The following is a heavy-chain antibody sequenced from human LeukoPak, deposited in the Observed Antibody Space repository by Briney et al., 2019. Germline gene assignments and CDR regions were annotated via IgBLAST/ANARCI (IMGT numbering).Heavy chain of an antibody. V-gene: IGHV3-23*01. Sequence: GGSLRLSCAASGFTFSNYSMSWVRQAPGKGLEWVPTISGTGGTTYYADSVKGRVTSSRDNSKNTLFLKFNSLRADDTAVYYCAKGRGTTVTAAANYWGQGTLVTVSS. CDR3: AKGRGTTVTAAANY. J-gene: IGHJ4*02. D-gene: IGHD4-17*01. CDR2: ISGTGGTT. CDR1: GFTFSNYS.